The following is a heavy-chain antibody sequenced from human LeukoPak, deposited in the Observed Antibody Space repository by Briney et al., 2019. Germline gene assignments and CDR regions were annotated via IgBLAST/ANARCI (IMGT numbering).Heavy chain of an antibody. J-gene: IGHJ4*02. CDR3: AKNLNGGNTHSDY. CDR1: GFTFSSYA. V-gene: IGHV3-23*01. D-gene: IGHD4-23*01. Sequence: GGSLRLSCAASGFTFSSYAMNWVRQAPGKGLEWVSTISGGDTSAFYADSVKGRFTISRDNSKNTLYLQMNNLRAEDTAVYYCAKNLNGGNTHSDYWGQGTLVTVSS. CDR2: ISGGDTSA.